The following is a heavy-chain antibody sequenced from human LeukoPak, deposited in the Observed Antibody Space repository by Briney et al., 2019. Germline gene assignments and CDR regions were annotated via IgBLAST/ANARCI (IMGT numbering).Heavy chain of an antibody. J-gene: IGHJ4*02. Sequence: GGSLRLSCAASGFTFSSYAMSWVRQAPGKGLEWVSAISGSGGSTYYADSVKGRFTISRDNSKNTLYLQMNTLRAEDTAVYYCARVDSSGYYFPIDYWGQGTLVTVSS. CDR3: ARVDSSGYYFPIDY. D-gene: IGHD3-22*01. CDR2: ISGSGGST. CDR1: GFTFSSYA. V-gene: IGHV3-23*01.